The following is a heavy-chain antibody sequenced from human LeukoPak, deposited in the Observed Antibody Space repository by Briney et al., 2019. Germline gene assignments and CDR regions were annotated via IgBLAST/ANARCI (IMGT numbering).Heavy chain of an antibody. CDR3: ARGYGPGY. CDR1: GDSISGTNW. J-gene: IGHJ4*02. V-gene: IGHV4-4*02. Sequence: SETLSLTCAVSGDSISGTNWWNWVRQPPGKGLEWIGEIDHRGNTNYNPSLKSRVSISAGKSKNQFSLKLTSVTAADTAVYYCARGYGPGYWGQGILVTVSA. D-gene: IGHD4-17*01. CDR2: IDHRGNT.